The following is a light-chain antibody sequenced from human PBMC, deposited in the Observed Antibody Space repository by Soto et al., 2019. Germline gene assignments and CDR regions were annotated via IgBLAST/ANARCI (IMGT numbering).Light chain of an antibody. CDR1: QRVSSY. V-gene: IGKV3-11*01. Sequence: EIVLTQSPATLSLSPGERATLSCSARQRVSSYLAWYQQKPGQAPRLLIYDASNRATSIPSRFSGSGSGTDFTLTISSVEPEDFAVYYCQQRSTTWTFGQGTKVEIK. CDR3: QQRSTTWT. J-gene: IGKJ1*01. CDR2: DAS.